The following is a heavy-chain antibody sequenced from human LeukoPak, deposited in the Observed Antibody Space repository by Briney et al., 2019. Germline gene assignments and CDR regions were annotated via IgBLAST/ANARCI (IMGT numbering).Heavy chain of an antibody. CDR1: GYTFTCYA. CDR2: INAGNGNT. J-gene: IGHJ5*02. CDR3: ARDGRSSTSPYWFDP. Sequence: ASVKVSCKASGYTFTCYAMHWVRQAPGQRLEWMGWINAGNGNTKYSQKFQGRVTITRDTSASTAYMELSSLRSEDTAVYYCARDGRSSTSPYWFDPWGQGTLVTVSS. V-gene: IGHV1-3*01. D-gene: IGHD2-2*01.